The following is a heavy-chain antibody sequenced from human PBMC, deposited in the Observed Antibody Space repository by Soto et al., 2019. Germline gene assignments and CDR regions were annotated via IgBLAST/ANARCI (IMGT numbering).Heavy chain of an antibody. CDR2: INAGNGNT. CDR3: ARAGIVVVPAATTGEFDY. CDR1: GYTFTSYA. V-gene: IGHV1-3*01. Sequence: QVQLVQSGAEVKKPGASVKVSCKASGYTFTSYAMHWVRQAPGQRLEWMGGINAGNGNTKYSQKFQGRVTITRDTSASTAYMELSSLRSEDTAVYYCARAGIVVVPAATTGEFDYWGQGTLVTVSS. D-gene: IGHD2-2*01. J-gene: IGHJ4*02.